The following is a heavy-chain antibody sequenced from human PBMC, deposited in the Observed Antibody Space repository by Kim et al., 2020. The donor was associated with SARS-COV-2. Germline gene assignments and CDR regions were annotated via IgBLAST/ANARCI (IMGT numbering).Heavy chain of an antibody. J-gene: IGHJ4*02. CDR3: VHWYGGGVGDY. Sequence: SETLSLTCTVSGGSIGTFNSYWGWIRQPPGKGLEWIGTIYYSGSTYYSPSLKSRVTISLDTSENHPSLRLTSVTAADTALYFCVHWYGGGVGDYWGQGAL. CDR2: IYYSGST. CDR1: GGSIGTFNSY. D-gene: IGHD3-10*01. V-gene: IGHV4-39*02.